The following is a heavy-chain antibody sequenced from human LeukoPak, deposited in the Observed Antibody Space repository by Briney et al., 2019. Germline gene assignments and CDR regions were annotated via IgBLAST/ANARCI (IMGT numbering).Heavy chain of an antibody. CDR3: ARHSIIVEYAFDI. D-gene: IGHD3-22*01. CDR1: GGSFSGYY. J-gene: IGHJ3*02. V-gene: IGHV4-34*01. CDR2: INHSGST. Sequence: SETLSLTCAVYGGSFSGYYWSWIRQPPGKGLEWIGEINHSGSTNYNPSLKSRVTISVDTSKNQFSLKLSSVTAADTAVYYCARHSIIVEYAFDIWGQGTMVTVSS.